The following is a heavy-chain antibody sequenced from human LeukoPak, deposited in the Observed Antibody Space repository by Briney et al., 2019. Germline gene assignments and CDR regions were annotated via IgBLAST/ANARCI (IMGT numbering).Heavy chain of an antibody. V-gene: IGHV1-69*05. Sequence: ASMKVSCKASGGTFSSYAISWVRQAPGQGLEWMGGIIPIFGTANYAQKFQGRVTITTDESTSTAYMELSSLRSEDTAVYYCARDAFSTSYYYDSSGYLWVNRTTSMDVWGKGTTVTVSS. D-gene: IGHD3-22*01. J-gene: IGHJ6*03. CDR2: IIPIFGTA. CDR1: GGTFSSYA. CDR3: ARDAFSTSYYYDSSGYLWVNRTTSMDV.